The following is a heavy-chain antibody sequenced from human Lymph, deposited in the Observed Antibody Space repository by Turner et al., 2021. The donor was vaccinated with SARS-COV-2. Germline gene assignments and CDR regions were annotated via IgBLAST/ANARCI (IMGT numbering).Heavy chain of an antibody. Sequence: EVQLVESGGGLVKPGGSLRLSCAASGFTFSTYSMNWVRQAPGKGPEGISSISSSSSYIYYADSVKGRFTISRDDAKNSLYLQMNSLRAEDTAVYFCARDIPTTADYFDYWGQGTLVTVSS. V-gene: IGHV3-21*01. D-gene: IGHD4-17*01. J-gene: IGHJ4*02. CDR1: GFTFSTYS. CDR2: ISSSSSYI. CDR3: ARDIPTTADYFDY.